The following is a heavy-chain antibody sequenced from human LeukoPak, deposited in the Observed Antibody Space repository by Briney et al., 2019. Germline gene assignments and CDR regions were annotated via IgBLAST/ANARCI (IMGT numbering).Heavy chain of an antibody. Sequence: PSGTLSLTCTVSGGSISSGDYYWSWIRQPPGKGLEWIGYIYYSGSTYYNPSLKSRVTISVDTSKNQFSLKLSSVTAADTAVYYCARSQLPLSGFDYWGQGTLVTVSS. D-gene: IGHD2-15*01. CDR1: GGSISSGDYY. CDR2: IYYSGST. CDR3: ARSQLPLSGFDY. J-gene: IGHJ4*02. V-gene: IGHV4-30-4*01.